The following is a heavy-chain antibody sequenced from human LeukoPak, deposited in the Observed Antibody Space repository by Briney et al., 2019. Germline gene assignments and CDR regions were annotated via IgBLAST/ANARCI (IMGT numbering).Heavy chain of an antibody. V-gene: IGHV4-4*07. Sequence: SETLSLTCTVSGVSISSYYWTWIRQPAGKGLEWIGRIYTSGSTNYNPSLKSRVTMSLDTSKNQFSLKLSSVTAADTAVYYCARGGYYGSGNDFRFDPWGQGTLVTVSS. CDR2: IYTSGST. D-gene: IGHD3-10*01. CDR3: ARGGYYGSGNDFRFDP. CDR1: GVSISSYY. J-gene: IGHJ5*02.